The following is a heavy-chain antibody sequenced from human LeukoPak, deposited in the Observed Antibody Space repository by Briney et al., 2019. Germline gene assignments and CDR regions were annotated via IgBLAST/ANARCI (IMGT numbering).Heavy chain of an antibody. CDR3: ASQLLGDYGALDI. V-gene: IGHV3-74*01. J-gene: IGHJ3*02. CDR1: GFTFIGYW. D-gene: IGHD4-17*01. CDR2: IHTDGSVT. Sequence: GGSLRLSCVASGFTFIGYWMHWVRQTPGKGLVWVSRIHTDGSVTIYADSVKGRFTISIDNAKNTLYLQMNSLRAEDTAVYYCASQLLGDYGALDIWGQAAMVTISS.